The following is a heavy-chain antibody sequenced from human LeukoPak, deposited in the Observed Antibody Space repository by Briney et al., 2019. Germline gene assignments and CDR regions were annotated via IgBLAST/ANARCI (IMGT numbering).Heavy chain of an antibody. CDR1: GGSISSSSYY. CDR3: ARDSRSITMVRGVIDY. V-gene: IGHV4-39*02. Sequence: PSETLSLTCTVSGGSISSSSYYWGWIRQPPGKGLEWIGSIYYVGSTYYNPSLKSRVTISVDTSRNQFSLKLSSVTAADTAVYYCARDSRSITMVRGVIDYWGQGTLVTVSS. J-gene: IGHJ4*02. CDR2: IYYVGST. D-gene: IGHD3-10*01.